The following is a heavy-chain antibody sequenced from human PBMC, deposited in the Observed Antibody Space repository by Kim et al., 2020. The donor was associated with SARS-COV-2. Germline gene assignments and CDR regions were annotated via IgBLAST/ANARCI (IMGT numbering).Heavy chain of an antibody. V-gene: IGHV3-11*05. CDR1: GFTFSDYS. CDR3: ARDRPGRWFPDPFDI. CDR2: ISSSSIYT. Sequence: GGSLRLSCAASGFTFSDYSMTWIRQAPGKGLEWISFISSSSIYTNYADSVKGRFTISRDNAKNSLYLQMNSLRAEDTAVYYCARDRPGRWFPDPFDIWGQGTMVTVAS. D-gene: IGHD2-15*01. J-gene: IGHJ3*02.